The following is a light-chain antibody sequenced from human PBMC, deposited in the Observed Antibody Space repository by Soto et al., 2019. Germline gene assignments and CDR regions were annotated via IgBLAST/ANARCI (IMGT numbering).Light chain of an antibody. Sequence: DIVMTQSPDSLAVSLGERATINCKSSQSVIYSSNNKNYLAWYQQKPGQPPKLLIYWASTRESGVPDRFSGSGSGTDFTLTISSQQAEDVAVYYCQQYYSTPWTFGQGTKVEIK. CDR1: QSVIYSSNNKNY. V-gene: IGKV4-1*01. J-gene: IGKJ1*01. CDR3: QQYYSTPWT. CDR2: WAS.